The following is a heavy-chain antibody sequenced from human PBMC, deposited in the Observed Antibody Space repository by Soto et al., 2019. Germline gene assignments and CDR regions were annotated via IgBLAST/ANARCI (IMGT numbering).Heavy chain of an antibody. CDR1: GFTFSSYS. CDR2: ISSSSSTI. D-gene: IGHD6-13*01. V-gene: IGHV3-48*01. CDR3: ARETDSSSWYIDY. Sequence: EVQLVESGGGLVQPGGSLRLSCVASGFTFSSYSMNWVRQAPGKGLEWVSYISSSSSTIYYADSVKGRFTISRDNAKNSLYLQMNSLRAEDTAVYYCARETDSSSWYIDYWGQGTLVTVSS. J-gene: IGHJ4*02.